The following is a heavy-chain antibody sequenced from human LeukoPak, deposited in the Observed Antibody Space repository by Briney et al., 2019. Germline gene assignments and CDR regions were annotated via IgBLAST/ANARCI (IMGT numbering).Heavy chain of an antibody. CDR2: ISYDGSNK. CDR3: GTYSINNAREFQY. V-gene: IGHV3-30-3*01. Sequence: GGSLRLSCAASGFTFSDYYMSWIRQAPGKGLEWVAVISYDGSNKYYADSVKGRFTISRDNSKNTLYLQMNSLRAEDTAVYYCGTYSINNAREFQYWGQGTLVTVPS. D-gene: IGHD4-11*01. J-gene: IGHJ1*01. CDR1: GFTFSDYY.